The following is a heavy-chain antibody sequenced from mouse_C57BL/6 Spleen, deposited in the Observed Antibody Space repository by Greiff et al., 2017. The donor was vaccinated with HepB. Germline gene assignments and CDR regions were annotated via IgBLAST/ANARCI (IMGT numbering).Heavy chain of an antibody. V-gene: IGHV1-22*01. J-gene: IGHJ4*01. CDR1: GYTFTDYN. D-gene: IGHD4-1*01. CDR2: INPNNGGT. Sequence: DVKLQESGPELVKPGASVKMSCKASGYTFTDYNMHWVKQSHGKSLEWIGYINPNNGGTSYNQKFKGKATLTVNKSSSTAYMELRSLTSEDSAVYYCARRGELGRGAMDYWGQGTSVTVSS. CDR3: ARRGELGRGAMDY.